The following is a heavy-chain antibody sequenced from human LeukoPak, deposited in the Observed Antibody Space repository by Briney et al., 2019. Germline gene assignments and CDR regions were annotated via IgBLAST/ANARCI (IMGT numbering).Heavy chain of an antibody. CDR3: ARGNGRWLQALY. D-gene: IGHD5-24*01. J-gene: IGHJ4*02. CDR1: GYSISSGYF. CDR2: IYQSETA. V-gene: IGHV4-38-2*02. Sequence: PSETLSLTCTVSGYSISSGYFWGWMRQPPGKGLEWIGSIYQSETAHYNPSLKSRVTISVDTSKNQFSLKLRSVMAADTAVYYCARGNGRWLQALYWGQGTLVTVSS.